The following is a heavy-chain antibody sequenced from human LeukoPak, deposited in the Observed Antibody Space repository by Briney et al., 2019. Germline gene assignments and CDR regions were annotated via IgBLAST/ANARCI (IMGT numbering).Heavy chain of an antibody. J-gene: IGHJ5*02. Sequence: GRSLRLSCAASGFMFNTYAIHWVRQAPGKGLEWVTVISTDGSIKHYTDSVKGRFTISRDNSKNTVYLEMNSLRTEDTAVYYCARDIQWGWFDPWGQGTLVTVSS. D-gene: IGHD5-24*01. CDR3: ARDIQWGWFDP. CDR2: ISTDGSIK. V-gene: IGHV3-30*03. CDR1: GFMFNTYA.